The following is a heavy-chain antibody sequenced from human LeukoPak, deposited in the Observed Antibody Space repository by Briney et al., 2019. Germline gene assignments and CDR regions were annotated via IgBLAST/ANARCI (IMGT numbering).Heavy chain of an antibody. J-gene: IGHJ3*02. D-gene: IGHD3-22*01. CDR1: GGSISRYY. V-gene: IGHV4-59*08. CDR3: ARGPYSYDSSGAFDI. Sequence: PSETLSLTCTVSGGSISRYYWSWIRQPPGKGLEWIGYISYTGSTNYNPSLKSRVTISVDTSKNQFSLKLSSVTAADTAVYFCARGPYSYDSSGAFDIWGQGTMVTVSS. CDR2: ISYTGST.